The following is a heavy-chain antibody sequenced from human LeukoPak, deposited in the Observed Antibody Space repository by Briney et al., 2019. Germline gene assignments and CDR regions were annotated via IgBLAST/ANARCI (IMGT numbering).Heavy chain of an antibody. CDR3: ATFRGVIIGMDV. CDR1: GYTLTELS. D-gene: IGHD3-10*01. CDR2: FDPEDGET. V-gene: IGHV1-24*01. Sequence: ASVKVSCKVSGYTLTELSMRWVRQAPGKGLEWMGGFDPEDGETIYAQKFQGRVTMTEDTSTDTAYMELSSLRSEDTAVYYCATFRGVIIGMDVWGQGTTVTVSS. J-gene: IGHJ6*02.